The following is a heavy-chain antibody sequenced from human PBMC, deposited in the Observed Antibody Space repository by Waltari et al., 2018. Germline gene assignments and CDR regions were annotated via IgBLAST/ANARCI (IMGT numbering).Heavy chain of an antibody. V-gene: IGHV1-69*18. J-gene: IGHJ4*02. Sequence: QVQLVQSGAEVKKPGSSVKVSCKASGGTFSSYAISWVRQAPGQGLEWMGRISPIVGTASYAQKFQGRVTITADESTSTAYMELSSLRSEDTAVYYCASGDGYNYRFDYWGQGTLVTVSS. CDR3: ASGDGYNYRFDY. CDR2: ISPIVGTA. D-gene: IGHD5-12*01. CDR1: GGTFSSYA.